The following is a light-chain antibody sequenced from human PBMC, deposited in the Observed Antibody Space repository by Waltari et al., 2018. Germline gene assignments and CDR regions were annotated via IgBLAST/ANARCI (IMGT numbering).Light chain of an antibody. Sequence: SFELTQPSSVSVSPGHTASIACSGDHLGSKWTSWYQQKAGQSPLLVIYADPERPSGVPGRFSAARSGDTVTLNISGTQDLDEADYYCQTWDSNIFVFGPGTKVTVL. CDR2: ADP. CDR3: QTWDSNIFV. V-gene: IGLV3-1*01. J-gene: IGLJ1*01. CDR1: HLGSKW.